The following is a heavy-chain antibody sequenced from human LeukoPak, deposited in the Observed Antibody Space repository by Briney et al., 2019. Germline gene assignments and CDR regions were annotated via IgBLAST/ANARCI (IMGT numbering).Heavy chain of an antibody. Sequence: GGSLRLSCAASGFTFSSYAMSWVRQAPGKGLEWVAFIRYDGSNKYYADSVKGRFTISRDNSKNTLYLQMNSLRAEDTAVYYCAKSGGYYDSSGYYYSWFDPWGQGTLVTVSS. CDR2: IRYDGSNK. V-gene: IGHV3-30*02. CDR1: GFTFSSYA. J-gene: IGHJ5*02. D-gene: IGHD3-22*01. CDR3: AKSGGYYDSSGYYYSWFDP.